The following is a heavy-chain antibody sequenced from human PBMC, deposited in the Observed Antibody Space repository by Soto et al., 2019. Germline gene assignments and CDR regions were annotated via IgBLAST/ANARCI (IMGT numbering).Heavy chain of an antibody. Sequence: SETLSLTCSIYSGSFSGYYWSWIRQPPGKGLEWIGEISQSGNTNYSPSLKSRVSISIDTSKKQFSLNLASVSAADTAVYYCARAPKVSGSSQTRPDFWGQGTLVTISS. J-gene: IGHJ4*02. CDR1: SGSFSGYY. V-gene: IGHV4-34*01. CDR3: ARAPKVSGSSQTRPDF. CDR2: ISQSGNT. D-gene: IGHD6-6*01.